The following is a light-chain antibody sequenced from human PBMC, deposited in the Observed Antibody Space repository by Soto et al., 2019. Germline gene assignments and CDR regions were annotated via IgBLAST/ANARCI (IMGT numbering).Light chain of an antibody. J-gene: IGKJ5*01. CDR1: QSISSW. CDR2: KAS. Sequence: DIQMTQSPSTLSASVGDRVTITCRASQSISSWLAWYQQKPGKAPKLLIYKASNLQSGVPSRFSGSGSATEFTLTISSLQPDDSATYYCQRYNGTFGQGTRLENK. V-gene: IGKV1-5*03. CDR3: QRYNGT.